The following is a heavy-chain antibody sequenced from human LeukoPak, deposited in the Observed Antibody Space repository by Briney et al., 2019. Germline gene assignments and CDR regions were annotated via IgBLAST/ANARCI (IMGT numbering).Heavy chain of an antibody. J-gene: IGHJ5*02. Sequence: SVKVSCKASGGTFSSYAISWVRQAPGQGLEWMGRIIPIFGTANYVQKFQGRVTITTDESTSTAYMELSSLRSEDTAVYYCARDEMYYYDSSYWFDPWGQGTLVTVSS. V-gene: IGHV1-69*05. D-gene: IGHD3-22*01. CDR3: ARDEMYYYDSSYWFDP. CDR2: IIPIFGTA. CDR1: GGTFSSYA.